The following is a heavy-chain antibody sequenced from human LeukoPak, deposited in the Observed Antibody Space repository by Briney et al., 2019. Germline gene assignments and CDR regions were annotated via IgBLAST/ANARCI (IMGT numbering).Heavy chain of an antibody. D-gene: IGHD6-13*01. CDR2: INPNSGGT. V-gene: IGHV1-2*02. J-gene: IGHJ5*02. Sequence: ASVKVSCKASGYTFTGYYMHWVRQAPGQGLEWMGWINPNSGGTNYAQKSQGRVTMTRDTSISTAYMGLSRLRADATAVYYCARSVFGAAAGHTYNWFDPWGQGTLVTVSS. CDR1: GYTFTGYY. CDR3: ARSVFGAAAGHTYNWFDP.